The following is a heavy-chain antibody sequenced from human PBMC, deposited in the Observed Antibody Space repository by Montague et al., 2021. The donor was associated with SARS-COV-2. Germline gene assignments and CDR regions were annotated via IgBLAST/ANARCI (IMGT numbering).Heavy chain of an antibody. Sequence: SETLSLTCAVYGGSFSGYYWSWIRQPPGKGLEWIGEINHSGSTNSNPSLKSRVTISVATSKNQFSLKLSSVTAADTAVYYCARGSWHIVVVTAIRDGYYGMDVWGQGTTVTVSS. CDR3: ARGSWHIVVVTAIRDGYYGMDV. CDR1: GGSFSGYY. CDR2: INHSGST. V-gene: IGHV4-34*01. J-gene: IGHJ6*02. D-gene: IGHD2-21*02.